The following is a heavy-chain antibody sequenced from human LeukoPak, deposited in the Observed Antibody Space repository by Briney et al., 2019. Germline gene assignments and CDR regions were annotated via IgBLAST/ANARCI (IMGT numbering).Heavy chain of an antibody. Sequence: SETLSLTCTVSGGSISSYYWSWIRQPPGRGLEWIGYIYYSGSTNYNPSLKSRVTISVDTSKNPFSLKLSSVTAADTAVYYCARGGGGSPVFGVVIAYFDYWGQGTLVTVSP. V-gene: IGHV4-59*01. CDR2: IYYSGST. CDR3: ARGGGGSPVFGVVIAYFDY. J-gene: IGHJ4*02. D-gene: IGHD3-3*01. CDR1: GGSISSYY.